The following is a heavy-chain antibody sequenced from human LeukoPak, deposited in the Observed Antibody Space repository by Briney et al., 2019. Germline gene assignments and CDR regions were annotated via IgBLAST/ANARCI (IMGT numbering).Heavy chain of an antibody. V-gene: IGHV3-21*01. CDR1: GFTFSSYS. D-gene: IGHD1-26*01. Sequence: GGSRRLSCAASGFTFSSYSMNWVRQAPGKGLEWVSSISSSSSYIYSADSVKGRFTISRDNAKNSLYLQMNSLRAEDTAVYYCARDGSLAILDYWGQGTLVTVSS. CDR2: ISSSSSYI. J-gene: IGHJ4*02. CDR3: ARDGSLAILDY.